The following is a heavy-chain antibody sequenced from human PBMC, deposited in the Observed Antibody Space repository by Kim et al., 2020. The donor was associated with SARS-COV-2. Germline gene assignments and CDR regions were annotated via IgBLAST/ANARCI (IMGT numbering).Heavy chain of an antibody. CDR2: IYPGDSDT. J-gene: IGHJ3*02. CDR1: GYSFSNYW. D-gene: IGHD6-19*01. V-gene: IGHV5-51*01. Sequence: GESLKISCKGSGYSFSNYWIGWARQMPGKGPEWMGIIYPGDSDTRYSPSFQGQVIISAEKSISTAYLQWSSLKASDSAIYYCARRSSTVAGAYGFDIWGQGTMIIVSS. CDR3: ARRSSTVAGAYGFDI.